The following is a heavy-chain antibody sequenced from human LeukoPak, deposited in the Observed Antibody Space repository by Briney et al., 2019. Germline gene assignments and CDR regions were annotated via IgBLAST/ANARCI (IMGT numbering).Heavy chain of an antibody. CDR3: ARTSRHFYGSGSNLTPWPADMDV. V-gene: IGHV4-59*01. CDR2: IYYSGST. D-gene: IGHD3-10*01. J-gene: IGHJ6*02. Sequence: SETLSLTCTVSGGSINSYYWTWIRQPPGKGLEWIGYIYYSGSTHYNPSLNSRVAISMDPSKNHFSLKLSSVTAADTAIYYCARTSRHFYGSGSNLTPWPADMDVWGQGTKVTVSS. CDR1: GGSINSYY.